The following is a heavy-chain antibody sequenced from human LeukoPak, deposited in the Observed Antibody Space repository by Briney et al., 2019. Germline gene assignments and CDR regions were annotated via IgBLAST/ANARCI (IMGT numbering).Heavy chain of an antibody. D-gene: IGHD3-3*01. V-gene: IGHV3-23*01. Sequence: GGSLRLSCAASGFTFSSYAMSWVRQAPGKGLEWVSAISGSGGSTYYADSVKGRFTTSRDNSKNTLYLQMNSLRAEDTAVYYCAKDGRRYDFWSGSDYWGQGTLVTVSS. CDR1: GFTFSSYA. CDR2: ISGSGGST. CDR3: AKDGRRYDFWSGSDY. J-gene: IGHJ4*02.